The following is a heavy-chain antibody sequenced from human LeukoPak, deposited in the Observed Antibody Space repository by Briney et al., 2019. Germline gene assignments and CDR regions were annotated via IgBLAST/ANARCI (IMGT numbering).Heavy chain of an antibody. V-gene: IGHV3-23*01. CDR2: IRGNGGT. CDR1: GFSFSSFA. D-gene: IGHD3-16*01. CDR3: AKASWVSSTDAVR. Sequence: GGSLRLSCAASGFSFSSFAMSWVRQGPARGLEWVSSIRGNGGTFYADSVKGRFTLSSDSSRNTVYFQLNNLRVEDTAIYYCAKASWVSSTDAVRWGQGTLVTVSS. J-gene: IGHJ4*02.